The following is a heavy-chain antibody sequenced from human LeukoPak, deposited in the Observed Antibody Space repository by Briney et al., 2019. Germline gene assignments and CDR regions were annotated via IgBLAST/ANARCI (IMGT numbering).Heavy chain of an antibody. CDR3: AKDIGSGYYSPYFDY. CDR2: ISWNSGSI. V-gene: IGHV3-9*01. J-gene: IGHJ4*02. Sequence: GRSLRLSCAASGFTFDDYAMHWVRHAPGKGLEWVSGISWNSGSIGYADSVKGRFTISRDNAKNSLYLQMNSLRAEDTALYYCAKDIGSGYYSPYFDYWGQGTLVTVSS. CDR1: GFTFDDYA. D-gene: IGHD3-22*01.